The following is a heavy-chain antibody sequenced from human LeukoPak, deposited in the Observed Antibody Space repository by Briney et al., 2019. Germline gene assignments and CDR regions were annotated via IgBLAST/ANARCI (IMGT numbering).Heavy chain of an antibody. Sequence: SETLSLTCTVSGGSISSYYWSWIRQPPGKGLEWIGYIYYSGSTYYNPSLKSRVTISVDTSKNQFSLKLSSVTAADTAVYYCAREDYGDLYYFDYWGQGTLVTVSS. D-gene: IGHD4-17*01. CDR3: AREDYGDLYYFDY. V-gene: IGHV4-59*12. CDR2: IYYSGST. CDR1: GGSISSYY. J-gene: IGHJ4*02.